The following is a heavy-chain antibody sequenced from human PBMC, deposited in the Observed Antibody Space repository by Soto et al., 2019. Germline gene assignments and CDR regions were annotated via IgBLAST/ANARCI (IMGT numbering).Heavy chain of an antibody. Sequence: QVQLVESGGGVVQPGRSLRLSCAASGFTFSSYAMHWVRQAPGKGLEWVAVISYDGSNKYYADSVKGRFTISRDNSKNALYLEMNSLRAEDPAVYYCARAYCSGGSCYSGGYNWFDPWGQGTLVSVSS. CDR1: GFTFSSYA. V-gene: IGHV3-30-3*01. CDR3: ARAYCSGGSCYSGGYNWFDP. CDR2: ISYDGSNK. J-gene: IGHJ5*02. D-gene: IGHD2-15*01.